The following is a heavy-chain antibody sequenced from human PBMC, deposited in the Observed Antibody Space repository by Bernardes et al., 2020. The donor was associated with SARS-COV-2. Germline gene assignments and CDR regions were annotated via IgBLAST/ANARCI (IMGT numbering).Heavy chain of an antibody. CDR2: IYPGYSDT. CDR3: ARPEIYSGYEN. J-gene: IGHJ4*02. Sequence: GESLKISWECSGYSFTSHWIAWVRQMPGKGLEWMGTIYPGYSDTIYSRSFEGQVTISADKSISTAYLQWSSLKASDTAIYYCARPEIYSGYENWGQGTLVTVSS. D-gene: IGHD5-12*01. V-gene: IGHV5-51*01. CDR1: GYSFTSHW.